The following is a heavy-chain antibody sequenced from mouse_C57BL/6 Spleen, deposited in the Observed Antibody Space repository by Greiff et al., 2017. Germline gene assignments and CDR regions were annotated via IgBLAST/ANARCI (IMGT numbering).Heavy chain of an antibody. V-gene: IGHV1-69*01. J-gene: IGHJ4*01. CDR3: ARWGNYVDYYAMDY. CDR2: IDPSDSYT. D-gene: IGHD2-1*01. Sequence: VQLQQPGAELVMPGASVKLSCKASGYTFTSYWMHWVKQRPGQGLEWIGEIDPSDSYTNYNQKFKGKSTLTVDKSSSTAYMQLSSLTSEDSAVYYCARWGNYVDYYAMDYWGQGTSVTVSS. CDR1: GYTFTSYW.